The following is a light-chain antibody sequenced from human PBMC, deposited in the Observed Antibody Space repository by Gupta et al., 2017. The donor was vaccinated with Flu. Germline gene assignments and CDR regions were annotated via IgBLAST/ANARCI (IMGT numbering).Light chain of an antibody. Sequence: QSALTQPRSVSVPPGQSVTISCTGTSSDVGGYNYVSWYQQHPGKAPKLMIYDVSKRPSGVPDRFSGSKSGNTASLTISGLQAEDEADYYCCSYAGSYTVYVFGTGTKVTVL. CDR2: DVS. V-gene: IGLV2-11*01. CDR1: SSDVGGYNY. J-gene: IGLJ1*01. CDR3: CSYAGSYTVYV.